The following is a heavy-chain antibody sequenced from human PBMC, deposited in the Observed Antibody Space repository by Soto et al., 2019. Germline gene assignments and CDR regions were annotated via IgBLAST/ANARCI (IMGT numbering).Heavy chain of an antibody. V-gene: IGHV3-30-3*01. CDR2: ISYDGSNK. CDR1: GFTFSSSA. CDR3: ARDLYDSSGYNEGGFDY. Sequence: SLRLSCAASGFTFSSSAMHWVRQDPGKGLEWVAVISYDGSNKYYADSVKGRFTISRDNSKNTLYLQMNSLRAEDTAVYYCARDLYDSSGYNEGGFDYWGQGTLVTVSS. J-gene: IGHJ4*02. D-gene: IGHD3-22*01.